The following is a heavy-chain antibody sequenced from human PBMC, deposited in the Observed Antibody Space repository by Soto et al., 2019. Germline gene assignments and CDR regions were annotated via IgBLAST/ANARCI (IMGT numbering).Heavy chain of an antibody. CDR3: ARGRHFYGIDY. CDR1: GGSFSGYF. Sequence: PSETLSLTCAVFGGSFSGYFWSWVRQPPGRGLDWIGEIDHSGSTNYNPSLKSRVTISVDTSKNQFSLKLSSVTAAGTAVYYCARGRHFYGIDYWGQGALVTVSS. V-gene: IGHV4-34*01. CDR2: IDHSGST. D-gene: IGHD3-10*01. J-gene: IGHJ4*02.